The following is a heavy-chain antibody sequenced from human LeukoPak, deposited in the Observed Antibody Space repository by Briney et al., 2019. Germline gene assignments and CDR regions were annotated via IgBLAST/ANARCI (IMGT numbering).Heavy chain of an antibody. CDR3: AKLSSGWHNDY. CDR1: GFTFNSYA. D-gene: IGHD6-19*01. CDR2: IHSSGTKT. Sequence: GGSLRLSCAASGFTFNSYAMSWVRQAPGKGLEWVSTIHSSGTKTYYADSVKGRFTISRDSSRNTLYLQMSSLSAEDTAVYYCAKLSSGWHNDYWGQGTLVTVSS. J-gene: IGHJ4*02. V-gene: IGHV3-23*05.